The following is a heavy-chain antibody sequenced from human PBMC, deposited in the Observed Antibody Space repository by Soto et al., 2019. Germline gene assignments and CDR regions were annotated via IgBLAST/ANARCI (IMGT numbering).Heavy chain of an antibody. CDR2: ISYDGSNK. Sequence: SLRLSCASSGFTFSSYAMHWVRQAPGKGLEWVAVISYDGSNKYYADSVKGRFTISRDNSKNTLYLQMNSLRAEDTAVYYCARGLELSYYYYYCGMDVWGQGITVTVFS. V-gene: IGHV3-30-3*01. J-gene: IGHJ6*02. CDR3: ARGLELSYYYYYCGMDV. CDR1: GFTFSSYA. D-gene: IGHD1-7*01.